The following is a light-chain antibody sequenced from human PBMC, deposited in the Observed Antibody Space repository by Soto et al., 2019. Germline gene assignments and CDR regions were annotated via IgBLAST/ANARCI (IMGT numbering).Light chain of an antibody. CDR3: QQSFTVTIT. J-gene: IGKJ5*01. Sequence: DIQITQSPSSLSASVGDSVTITCRASQSIAGYLSWYPQKPGKAPKFLIYSASSLHRGVPSRFRGSGSGTDFTLTITGLQPEDFETYDCQQSFTVTITFGQGTRLENK. V-gene: IGKV1-39*01. CDR2: SAS. CDR1: QSIAGY.